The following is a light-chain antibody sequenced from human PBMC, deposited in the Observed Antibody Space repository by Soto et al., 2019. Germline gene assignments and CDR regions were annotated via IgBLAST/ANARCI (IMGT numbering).Light chain of an antibody. V-gene: IGKV2-28*01. J-gene: IGKJ3*01. CDR3: MQALQTPRT. CDR2: LGS. Sequence: DIVMTQSPLSLPVTPGEPASISCRSSQSLLHSNGYKYLDWYLQKPGQSPQLLIYLGSNRASGVPDRFSGSGSGTAFTLKISRVEAEDVGVYYCMQALQTPRTFGPGTKVDIK. CDR1: QSLLHSNGYKY.